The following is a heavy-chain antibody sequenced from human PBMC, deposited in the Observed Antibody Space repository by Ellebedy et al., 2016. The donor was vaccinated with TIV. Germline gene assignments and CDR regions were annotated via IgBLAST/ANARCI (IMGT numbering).Heavy chain of an antibody. CDR1: GFTFDDYA. CDR3: AKDIRWFGVHYYDAMDV. Sequence: GGSLRLXXAASGFTFDDYAMHWVRQAPGKGLEWVSLISWDGGNTYYADSVKGRFTISRDNSKNSLYLQMNSLRPEDTALYYCAKDIRWFGVHYYDAMDVWGRGTTVTVSS. V-gene: IGHV3-43D*03. CDR2: ISWDGGNT. J-gene: IGHJ6*02. D-gene: IGHD3-10*01.